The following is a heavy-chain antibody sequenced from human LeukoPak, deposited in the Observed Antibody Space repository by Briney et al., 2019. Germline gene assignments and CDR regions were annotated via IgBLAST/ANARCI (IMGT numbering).Heavy chain of an antibody. CDR3: AKDLTSGSFKRGFDY. J-gene: IGHJ4*02. D-gene: IGHD1-26*01. Sequence: GGSLRLSCAASGFTFSSYAMSWVRQAPGKGLEWVSAISGSGGSTYYADSVKGRFTISRDNSKNTLYLQMNSLRAEDTAVYYCAKDLTSGSFKRGFDYWGQGTLVTVSS. CDR1: GFTFSSYA. V-gene: IGHV3-23*01. CDR2: ISGSGGST.